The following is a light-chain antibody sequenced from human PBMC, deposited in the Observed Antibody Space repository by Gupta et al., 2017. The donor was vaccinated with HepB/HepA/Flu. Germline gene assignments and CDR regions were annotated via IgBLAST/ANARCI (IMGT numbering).Light chain of an antibody. Sequence: QSALTQPPPASGSAGPSVTLSCTGTSSDVVAYNYVSWYQQHPGKAPKPMIYEFSKRPSGVPYRFSGSKSGNTSSLTVSGLQAEDEADYYCSSYAGSNNWVFGGGTKLTVL. CDR3: SSYAGSNNWV. V-gene: IGLV2-8*01. CDR2: EFS. J-gene: IGLJ3*02. CDR1: SSDVVAYNY.